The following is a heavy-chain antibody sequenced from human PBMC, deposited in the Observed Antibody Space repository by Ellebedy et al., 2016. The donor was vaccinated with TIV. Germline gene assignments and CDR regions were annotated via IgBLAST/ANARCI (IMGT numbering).Heavy chain of an antibody. CDR3: ARLNYDKSLDY. D-gene: IGHD3-22*01. J-gene: IGHJ4*02. V-gene: IGHV5-51*01. Sequence: PGGSLRLSCKGSGYSFNRHWIGWVRQMPGRGLEWMGIFYPGDSDTKYNPSFQGQVTISADKSISTAYLQWSSLKASDTAMYYCARLNYDKSLDYWGQGSLVTVSS. CDR1: GYSFNRHW. CDR2: FYPGDSDT.